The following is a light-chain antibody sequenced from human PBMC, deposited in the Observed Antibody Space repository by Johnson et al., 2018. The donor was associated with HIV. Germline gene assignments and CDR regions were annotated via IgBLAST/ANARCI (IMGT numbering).Light chain of an antibody. Sequence: QSVLTQPPSVSAAPGQKVTISCSGSSSNIGNNYVSWYQQLPGTAPKLLIHDNNKRPSGIPDRFSGSKSGTSATLGITGLRTGDEADYYCGIGDSSLRAHVFGTGTKVTVL. CDR3: GIGDSSLRAHV. CDR1: SSNIGNNY. J-gene: IGLJ1*01. V-gene: IGLV1-51*01. CDR2: DNN.